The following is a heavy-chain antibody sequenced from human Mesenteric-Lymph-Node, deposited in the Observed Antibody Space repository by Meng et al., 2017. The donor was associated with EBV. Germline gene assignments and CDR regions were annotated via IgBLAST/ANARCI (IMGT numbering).Heavy chain of an antibody. CDR3: ARDHYYDSGVYTPPFDF. CDR2: TYYRSKWYN. CDR1: GDSXSSNSAA. V-gene: IGHV6-1*01. J-gene: IGHJ4*02. D-gene: IGHD3-22*01. Sequence: QVQLQQSGPGLVXXXXXLPLTCXXXGDSXSSNSAAWNWIRQSPSRGLEWLGRTYYRSKWYNDYAVSVKSRITINPDTSKNQFSLQLNSVTPEDTAVYFCARDHYYDSGVYTPPFDFWGQGTLVTVSS.